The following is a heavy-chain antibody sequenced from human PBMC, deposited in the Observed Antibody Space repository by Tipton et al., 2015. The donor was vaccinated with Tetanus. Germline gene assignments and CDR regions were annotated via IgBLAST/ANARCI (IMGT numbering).Heavy chain of an antibody. CDR1: GGSISSYY. CDR2: VHYSGST. V-gene: IGHV4-59*01. CDR3: ARLVRQWLVPEDY. D-gene: IGHD6-19*01. Sequence: TLSLTCTVSGGSISSYYWTWIRQPPGRGLEWIGYVHYSGSTNYSPSLRSRVTLSVDTSKNQFSLKLSSVTAADTAVYYCARLVRQWLVPEDYWGQGTLVTVSS. J-gene: IGHJ4*02.